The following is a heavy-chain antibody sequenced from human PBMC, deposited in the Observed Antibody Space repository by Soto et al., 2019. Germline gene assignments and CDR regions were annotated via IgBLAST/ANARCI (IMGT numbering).Heavy chain of an antibody. J-gene: IGHJ3*02. CDR3: ARERGAFDI. CDR1: GYTFTSYD. Sequence: QVQLVQSGAEVKKPGASVKVSCKASGYTFTSYDINWVRQATGQGLEWMGWMNPNSGSTAYAQKFQGRVTMIRQTSISTAYMELSSLRSEDTAVYYFARERGAFDIWGQATRVTVSS. CDR2: MNPNSGST. V-gene: IGHV1-8*01.